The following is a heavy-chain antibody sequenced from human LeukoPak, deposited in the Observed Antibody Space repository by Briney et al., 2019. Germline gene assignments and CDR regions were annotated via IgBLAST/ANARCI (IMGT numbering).Heavy chain of an antibody. D-gene: IGHD3-22*01. CDR3: ARLADYDSSGYLSY. J-gene: IGHJ4*02. V-gene: IGHV1-46*01. Sequence: ASVTVSCKASGYTFTRYYMHWVRHAPGQGLEWMGIINTSGGSARYAQKFQGRVTMTRDTSTSTVYMEVSSLRSEDTAVYYCARLADYDSSGYLSYWGQGTLVTVSS. CDR2: INTSGGSA. CDR1: GYTFTRYY.